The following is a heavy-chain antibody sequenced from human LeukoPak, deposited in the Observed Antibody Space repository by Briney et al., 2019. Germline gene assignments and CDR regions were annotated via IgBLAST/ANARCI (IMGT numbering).Heavy chain of an antibody. CDR3: ARPRGQLVLSSGFDP. J-gene: IGHJ5*02. V-gene: IGHV5-51*01. Sequence: GESLKISCKGSGYSFTSYWNGWVRQMPGKGLEWMGIIYPGDSDTRYSPSFQGQVTISADKSISTAYLQWSSLKASDTAMYYCARPRGQLVLSSGFDPWGQGTLVTVSS. CDR2: IYPGDSDT. D-gene: IGHD6-13*01. CDR1: GYSFTSYW.